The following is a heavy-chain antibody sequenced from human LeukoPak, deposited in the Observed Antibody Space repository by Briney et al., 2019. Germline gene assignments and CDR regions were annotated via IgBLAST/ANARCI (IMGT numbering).Heavy chain of an antibody. Sequence: GGSLRLSCAASGFTLRGYGMHWVRQAPGKGLEWVAVISYDGSNKYYADSVKGRFTISRDNSKNTLYLQMNSLRAEDTAVYYCARVARRIAAAGFNWFDPWGQGTLVTVSS. CDR2: ISYDGSNK. J-gene: IGHJ5*02. V-gene: IGHV3-30*19. CDR1: GFTLRGYG. D-gene: IGHD6-13*01. CDR3: ARVARRIAAAGFNWFDP.